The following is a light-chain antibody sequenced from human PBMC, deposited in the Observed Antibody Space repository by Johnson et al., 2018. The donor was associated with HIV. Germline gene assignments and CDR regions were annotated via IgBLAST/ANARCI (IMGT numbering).Light chain of an antibody. CDR1: SSDMGNYA. V-gene: IGLV1-51*02. CDR3: GAWDSSLTTYV. CDR2: ENS. Sequence: QSVLTQPPSVSAAPGQKVTISCSGSSSDMGNYAVSWYQQLPGTAPKLLIYENSKRPSGIPDRFSGSQSGTSATLGITGLQTGDEADYYCGAWDSSLTTYVFGTGTTVTVL. J-gene: IGLJ1*01.